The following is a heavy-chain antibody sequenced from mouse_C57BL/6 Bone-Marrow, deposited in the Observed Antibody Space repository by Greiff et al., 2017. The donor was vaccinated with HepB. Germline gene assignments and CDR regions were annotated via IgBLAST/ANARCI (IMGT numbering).Heavy chain of an antibody. D-gene: IGHD3-2*02. CDR2: IDPSDSYT. J-gene: IGHJ3*01. V-gene: IGHV1-69*01. CDR3: AREGLDSSGAWFAY. Sequence: QVQLQQSGAELVMPGASVKLSFKASGYTFTSYWMHWVKQRPGQGLEWIGEIDPSDSYTNYNQKFKGKSTLTVDKSSSTAYMQLSSLTSEDSAVYYCAREGLDSSGAWFAYWGQGTLVTVSA. CDR1: GYTFTSYW.